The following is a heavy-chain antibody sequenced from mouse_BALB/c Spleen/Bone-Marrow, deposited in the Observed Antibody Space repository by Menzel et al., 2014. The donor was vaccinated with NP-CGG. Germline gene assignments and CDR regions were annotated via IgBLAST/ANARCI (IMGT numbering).Heavy chain of an antibody. CDR3: TRWLPYAMDY. CDR2: TYPSDSYT. Sequence: VKLMESGAELVRPGASVKLSCKASGYTFTNYWINWVKQRPGQGLEWIGNTYPSDSYTNYNQKFKDRATLTVDKSSSTAYMQLSSPTSEDSAVYYCTRWLPYAMDYWGQGTSVTVSS. V-gene: IGHV1-69*02. J-gene: IGHJ4*01. D-gene: IGHD2-2*01. CDR1: GYTFTNYW.